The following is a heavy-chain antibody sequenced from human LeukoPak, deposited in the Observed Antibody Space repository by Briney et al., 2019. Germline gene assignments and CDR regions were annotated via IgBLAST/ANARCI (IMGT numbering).Heavy chain of an antibody. V-gene: IGHV4-59*01. CDR3: ARGTGGYYY. D-gene: IGHD1-1*01. Sequence: PSETLSLTCTVSGGSISSYYWSWIRQPPGKGLEWIGYIYYSGGTNYNPSLKSRVTISVDTSKNQFSLKLSSVTAADTAVYYCARGTGGYYYWGQGTLVTVSS. CDR1: GGSISSYY. CDR2: IYYSGGT. J-gene: IGHJ4*02.